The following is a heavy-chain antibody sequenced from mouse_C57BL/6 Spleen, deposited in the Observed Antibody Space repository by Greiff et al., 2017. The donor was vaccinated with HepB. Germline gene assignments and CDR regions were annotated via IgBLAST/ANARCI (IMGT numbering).Heavy chain of an antibody. J-gene: IGHJ2*01. CDR3: ARHDYGSYYFDY. Sequence: EVKLEESGGGLVKPGGSLKLSCAASGFTFSSYTMSWVRQTPEKRLEWVATISGGGGNTYYPDSVKGRFTISRANAKNTLYLPMSSLRSEDTALYYCARHDYGSYYFDYWGQGTTLTVSS. V-gene: IGHV5-9*01. CDR2: ISGGGGNT. D-gene: IGHD1-1*01. CDR1: GFTFSSYT.